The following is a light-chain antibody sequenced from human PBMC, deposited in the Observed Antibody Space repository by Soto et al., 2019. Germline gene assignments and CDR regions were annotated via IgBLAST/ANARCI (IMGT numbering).Light chain of an antibody. CDR3: QHRGR. Sequence: EVVLTQSPATLSLSPGERATLSCRAGHSVYNHLAWYQQKPGQAPRLLIYDASNRATGIPARFSGGGSGTDFTLTITSLEPEDFAVYYCQHRGRFGQGTKVDIK. CDR1: HSVYNH. V-gene: IGKV3-11*01. J-gene: IGKJ1*01. CDR2: DAS.